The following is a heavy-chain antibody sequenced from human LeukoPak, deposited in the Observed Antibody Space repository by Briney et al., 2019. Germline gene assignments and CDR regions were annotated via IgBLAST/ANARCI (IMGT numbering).Heavy chain of an antibody. CDR2: ISSSSSYI. D-gene: IGHD4-17*01. J-gene: IGHJ5*02. CDR1: GFTFSSYS. Sequence: GGSLRLSCAASGFTFSSYSMNWVRQAPGKGLEWVSSISSSSSYIYYADSVKGRFTISRDNAKNSLYLQMNSLRAEDTAVYYCARGGMTTPHPGFDPWGQGTLVTVSS. V-gene: IGHV3-21*01. CDR3: ARGGMTTPHPGFDP.